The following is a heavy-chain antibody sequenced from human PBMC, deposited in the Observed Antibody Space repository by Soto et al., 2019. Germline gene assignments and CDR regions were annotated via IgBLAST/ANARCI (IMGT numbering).Heavy chain of an antibody. CDR2: IIPIFGTA. Sequence: SVKVPCKASGGTFSSYAISWVRQAPGQGXEWMGGIIPIFGTANYAQKFQGRVTINADESTSTAYMELSSLRSEDTAVYYCARQGYCSSTSCYSVYYYYGMDVWGQGTTVTVSS. V-gene: IGHV1-69*13. CDR1: GGTFSSYA. J-gene: IGHJ6*02. CDR3: ARQGYCSSTSCYSVYYYYGMDV. D-gene: IGHD2-2*01.